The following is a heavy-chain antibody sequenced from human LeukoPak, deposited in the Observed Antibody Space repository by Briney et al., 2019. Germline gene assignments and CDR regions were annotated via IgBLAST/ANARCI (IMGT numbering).Heavy chain of an antibody. CDR2: LSSSGSTI. CDR1: GFTFSSYE. J-gene: IGHJ4*02. Sequence: GGSLRLSCAASGFTFSSYEMNWVRRAPGKGLEWVSYLSSSGSTIYYADSVKGRFTISRDNAKNSLYLQMNSLRAEDTAVYYCAGKHGAVAGFGFLVYWGQGTLVTVSS. V-gene: IGHV3-48*03. CDR3: AGKHGAVAGFGFLVY. D-gene: IGHD6-19*01.